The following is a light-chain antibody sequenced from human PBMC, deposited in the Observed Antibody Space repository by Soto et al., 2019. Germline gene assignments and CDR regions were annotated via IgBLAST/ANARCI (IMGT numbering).Light chain of an antibody. CDR3: HQYYRSPWT. CDR1: QSVSYSSNDRNF. CDR2: WAS. Sequence: DIELTQSPDSLAVSPGERATISCKSSQSVSYSSNDRNFVAWYQQKAGQSPKLLLHWASIRESGVPDRFSGSASGTDFTLTISGLQAEDVAVYYCHQYYRSPWTFGHGTRVEIK. J-gene: IGKJ1*01. V-gene: IGKV4-1*01.